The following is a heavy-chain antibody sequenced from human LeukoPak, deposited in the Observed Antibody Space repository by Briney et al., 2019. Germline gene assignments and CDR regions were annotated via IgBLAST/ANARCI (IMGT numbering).Heavy chain of an antibody. D-gene: IGHD1-20*01. CDR1: GFTFSDYY. Sequence: GGSLRLSCAASGFTFSDYYMSWIRQAPGKGLEWVSYISSSGSTIYYADSVKGRFTISRDNAKNSLYLQMNSLRAEDTAVYYCARGHNWNEPDAFDIWGQGTMVTVSS. J-gene: IGHJ3*02. V-gene: IGHV3-11*01. CDR3: ARGHNWNEPDAFDI. CDR2: ISSSGSTI.